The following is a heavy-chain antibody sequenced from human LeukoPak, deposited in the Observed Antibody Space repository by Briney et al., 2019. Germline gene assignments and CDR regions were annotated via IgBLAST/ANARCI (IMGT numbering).Heavy chain of an antibody. V-gene: IGHV4-61*01. Sequence: SETLSLTCAVSGYSISSGYYWSWIRQPPGKGLEWIGYIYYSGSTNYNPSLKSRVTISVDTSKNQFSLKLSSVTAADTALYYCARVFFWFYPWGQGTLVTVSS. CDR2: IYYSGST. CDR3: ARVFFWFYP. J-gene: IGHJ5*02. D-gene: IGHD2/OR15-2a*01. CDR1: GYSISSGYY.